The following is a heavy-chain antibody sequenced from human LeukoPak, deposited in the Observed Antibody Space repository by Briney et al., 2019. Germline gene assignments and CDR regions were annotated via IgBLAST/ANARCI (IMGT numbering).Heavy chain of an antibody. D-gene: IGHD6-13*01. J-gene: IGHJ4*02. Sequence: GGSLRLSCAASGFTLSNYNMNWVRQAPGKGLEWVSSISSSSSYITYADSVKGRFTISRDNAKNSLYLQMHSLRAEDTAVYYCARDSQAVGTDFDYWGQGTLVTVSS. CDR1: GFTLSNYN. V-gene: IGHV3-21*01. CDR2: ISSSSSYI. CDR3: ARDSQAVGTDFDY.